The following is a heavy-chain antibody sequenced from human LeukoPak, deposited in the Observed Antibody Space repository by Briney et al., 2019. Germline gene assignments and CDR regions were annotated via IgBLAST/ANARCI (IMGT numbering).Heavy chain of an antibody. CDR3: AREFEYYYDSSGQPDAFDI. CDR2: ISGGGDST. V-gene: IGHV3-23*01. D-gene: IGHD3-22*01. CDR1: GFIFSNYA. Sequence: GSLRLSCAASGFIFSNYAMSWVRQAPTKGLEWVSTISGGGDSTYYADSVKGRFTISRDNSKNTLYLQMNSLRAEDTAVYYCAREFEYYYDSSGQPDAFDIWGQGTMVTVSS. J-gene: IGHJ3*02.